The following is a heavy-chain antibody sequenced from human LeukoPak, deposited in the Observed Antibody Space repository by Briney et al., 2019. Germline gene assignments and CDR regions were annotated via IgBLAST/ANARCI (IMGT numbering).Heavy chain of an antibody. CDR1: GGSFSGYY. J-gene: IGHJ4*02. D-gene: IGHD5-24*01. Sequence: SETLSLTCAVYGGSFSGYYWSWIRQPPGKGLEWIGEISHSGSTNYNPSLKSRVTISVDTSKNQFSLKLSSVTAADTAVYYCARGRGRWLQFDYFDYWGQGTLVTVSS. CDR3: ARGRGRWLQFDYFDY. CDR2: ISHSGST. V-gene: IGHV4-34*01.